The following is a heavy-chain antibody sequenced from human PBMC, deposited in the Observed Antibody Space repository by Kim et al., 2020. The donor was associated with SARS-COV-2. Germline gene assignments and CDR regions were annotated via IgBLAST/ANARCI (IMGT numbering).Heavy chain of an antibody. CDR3: ASGDYGSGSPLGYFDL. V-gene: IGHV3-21*01. Sequence: GGSLRLSCAASGFTFSSYSMNWVRQAPGKGLEWVSSISSSSSYIYYADSVKGRFTISRDNAKNSLYLQMNSLRAEDTAVYYCASGDYGSGSPLGYFDLWGRGTLVTVSS. CDR2: ISSSSSYI. D-gene: IGHD3-10*01. CDR1: GFTFSSYS. J-gene: IGHJ2*01.